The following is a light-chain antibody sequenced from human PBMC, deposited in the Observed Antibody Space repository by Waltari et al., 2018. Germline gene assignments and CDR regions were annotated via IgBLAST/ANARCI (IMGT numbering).Light chain of an antibody. J-gene: IGLJ2*01. CDR3: AACDDSLSAVV. CDR2: RNN. CDR1: SSNIGTNY. V-gene: IGLV1-47*01. Sequence: QSLLTQSPSTSGTPGQRVTISCSGSSSNIGTNYVYWYQQLPGTAPKLLITRNNPRPAGVPYRFSGSKSGTSASLAISGLRSEDEAVYYCAACDDSLSAVVFGGGTRLTVL.